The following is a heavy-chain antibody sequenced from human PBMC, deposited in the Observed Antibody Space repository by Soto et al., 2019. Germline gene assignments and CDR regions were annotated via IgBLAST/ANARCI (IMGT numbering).Heavy chain of an antibody. CDR1: GFTFSSYS. CDR3: AVIVVVDYGDAFDI. CDR2: ISSSSSYI. J-gene: IGHJ3*02. V-gene: IGHV3-21*01. D-gene: IGHD3-22*01. Sequence: GGSLILSCAASGFTFSSYSMNWVRQAPGKGLEWVSSISSSSSYIYYADSVKGRFTISRDNAKNSLYLQMNSLRAEDTAVYYCAVIVVVDYGDAFDIWGQGTMVTVSS.